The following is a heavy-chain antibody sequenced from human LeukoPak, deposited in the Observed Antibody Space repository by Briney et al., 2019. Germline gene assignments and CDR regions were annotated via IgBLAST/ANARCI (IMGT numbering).Heavy chain of an antibody. V-gene: IGHV3-23*01. J-gene: IGHJ6*03. CDR3: AKRRGLELLYYYYMDV. CDR2: ISGSGGST. CDR1: GFTFSSYA. Sequence: GGSLRLSCAASGFTFSSYAMSWVRQAPGKGLEWASAISGSGGSTYYADSVKGRFTISRDNSKNTLYLQMNSLRAEDTAVYYCAKRRGLELLYYYYMDVWGKGTTVTVSS. D-gene: IGHD1-7*01.